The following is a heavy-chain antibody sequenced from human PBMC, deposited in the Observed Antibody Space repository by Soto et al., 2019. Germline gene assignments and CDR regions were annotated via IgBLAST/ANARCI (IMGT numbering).Heavy chain of an antibody. CDR1: AGSITSHY. CDR3: ARRYGGNFDY. V-gene: IGHV4-59*11. J-gene: IGHJ4*02. D-gene: IGHD1-26*01. Sequence: SETLSLTCTVSAGSITSHYCSWIRQPPGKGLEWIGYVYFSGNTYYNPSLKSRVTISVDRSKNQFSLKLSSVTAADTAVYYCARRYGGNFDYWGQGTLVTVSS. CDR2: VYFSGNT.